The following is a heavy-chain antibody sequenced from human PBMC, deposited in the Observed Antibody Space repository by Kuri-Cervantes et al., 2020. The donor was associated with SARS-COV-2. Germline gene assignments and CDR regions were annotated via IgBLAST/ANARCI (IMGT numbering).Heavy chain of an antibody. J-gene: IGHJ4*02. CDR2: IRYDGSDK. CDR3: AKGSASWASYIDN. CDR1: GFTFSGYD. D-gene: IGHD2-2*01. V-gene: IGHV3-30*02. Sequence: GGFLRLSCVPSGFTFSGYDMHWVRQAPGKGLEWVAFIRYDGSDKYYADSVKGRFTISRDSSKNTLYLQMNSLRAEDTAVYYCAKGSASWASYIDNWGQGTLVTVSS.